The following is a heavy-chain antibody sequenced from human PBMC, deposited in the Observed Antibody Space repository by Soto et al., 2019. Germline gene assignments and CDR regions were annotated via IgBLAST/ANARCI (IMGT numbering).Heavy chain of an antibody. D-gene: IGHD3-22*01. V-gene: IGHV3-21*01. CDR1: GFTFSSYS. CDR2: ISSSSSYI. CDR3: ARDPAVSSGPAGAFDI. J-gene: IGHJ3*02. Sequence: EVQLVESGGGLVKPGGSLRLSCAASGFTFSSYSMNWVRQAPGKGLEWVSSISSSSSYIYYADSVKGRFTISRDNAKNSLYLQMNSLRAEDTAVYYCARDPAVSSGPAGAFDIWGEGTMVTVSS.